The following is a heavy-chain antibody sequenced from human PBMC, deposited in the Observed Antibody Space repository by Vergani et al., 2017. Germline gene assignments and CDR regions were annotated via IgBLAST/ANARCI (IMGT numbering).Heavy chain of an antibody. Sequence: EVQLVESGGGLVQPGRSLRLSCAASGFTFDDYAMHWVRQAPGKGLEWVSGISWHRGSIGYGDAVKGRFTISRDNANNSLYLQMNSLRAEDTALYYCAKDLMVRARRRYNYYGMDVWGQGTTVTVSS. CDR1: GFTFDDYA. J-gene: IGHJ6*02. D-gene: IGHD3-10*01. V-gene: IGHV3-9*01. CDR2: ISWHRGSI. CDR3: AKDLMVRARRRYNYYGMDV.